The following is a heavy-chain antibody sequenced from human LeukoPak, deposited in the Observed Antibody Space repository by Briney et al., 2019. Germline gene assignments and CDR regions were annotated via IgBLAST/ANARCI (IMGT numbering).Heavy chain of an antibody. D-gene: IGHD3-10*01. V-gene: IGHV3-23*01. CDR3: AKDWSCDY. CDR1: GFTFSTYA. CDR2: IGTAGDH. Sequence: GGSLRLSCAASGFTFSTYAMTWVRQAPGKGLEWVSAIGTAGDHHYSDSVRGRFTISRDYSNNTLSLQMNNLRTEDTAIYYCAKDWSCDYWGQGTLVTVSS. J-gene: IGHJ4*02.